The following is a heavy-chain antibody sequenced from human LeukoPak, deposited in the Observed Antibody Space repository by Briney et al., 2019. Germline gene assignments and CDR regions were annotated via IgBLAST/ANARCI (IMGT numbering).Heavy chain of an antibody. J-gene: IGHJ4*02. D-gene: IGHD3-9*01. CDR2: ITISFDGETI. CDR3: ATAARYFAWPSDY. CDR1: GFTFSDGW. V-gene: IGHV3-15*01. Sequence: PGGSLRLSCAVSGFTFSDGWKSWVRQAPGKGLGWVGGITISFDGETIHYAAPVKGRFTISRDHSKNTLYLQMNSLKPEDTGVYYCATAARYFAWPSDYWGQGTLVTASS.